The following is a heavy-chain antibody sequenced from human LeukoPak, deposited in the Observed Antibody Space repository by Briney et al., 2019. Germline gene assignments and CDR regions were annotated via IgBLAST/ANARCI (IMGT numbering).Heavy chain of an antibody. V-gene: IGHV1-3*01. CDR3: ARDRSIAVAGAEFDY. D-gene: IGHD6-19*01. CDR2: INGGNGNK. J-gene: IGHJ4*02. CDR1: GYSFTNYA. Sequence: ASVKVSCKASGYSFTNYAVHWVRQAPGQGLEWMGWINGGNGNKKYSQKFQGRVAFTRDTSATTAYMELSTLKYEDTAVYYCARDRSIAVAGAEFDYWGQGTLVTVSS.